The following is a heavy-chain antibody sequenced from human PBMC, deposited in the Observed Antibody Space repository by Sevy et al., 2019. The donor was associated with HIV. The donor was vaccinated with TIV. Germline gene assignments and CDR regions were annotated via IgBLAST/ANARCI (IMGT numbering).Heavy chain of an antibody. CDR3: ARQPGWGIR. Sequence: SETLSLTCAVYGGSFSGYYWSWIRQPPGKGLEWIREINHSGSTNYNPSLKSRVTISLDTSKNQFSLQLSSVTAADTAVYYCARQPGWGIRWGQGTLVTVSS. V-gene: IGHV4-34*01. CDR1: GGSFSGYY. D-gene: IGHD3-16*01. CDR2: INHSGST. J-gene: IGHJ4*02.